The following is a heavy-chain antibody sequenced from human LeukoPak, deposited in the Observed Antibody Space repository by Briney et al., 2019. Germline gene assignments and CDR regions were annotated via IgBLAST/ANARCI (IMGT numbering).Heavy chain of an antibody. D-gene: IGHD3-3*01. Sequence: PGGSLRLSCAASGFTFSSYEMNWVRQAPGKGLEWVAVISCDGSSKYYADSVKGRFTISRDNSKNTLYLQMNSLRAEDTAVYYCAKDGKRRTIFGVILRETYFDYWGQGTLVTVSS. V-gene: IGHV3-30*18. CDR1: GFTFSSYE. J-gene: IGHJ4*02. CDR2: ISCDGSSK. CDR3: AKDGKRRTIFGVILRETYFDY.